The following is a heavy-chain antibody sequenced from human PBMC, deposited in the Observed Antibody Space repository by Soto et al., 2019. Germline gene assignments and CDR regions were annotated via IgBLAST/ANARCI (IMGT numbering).Heavy chain of an antibody. J-gene: IGHJ4*02. D-gene: IGHD3-16*01. Sequence: QVQLQQSGPGLVKPSQTLSLTCAISGDSVSSNSAAWNWIRQSPSRGLEWLGRTYYRSKWYNDYAVSVKSRITINPDTSKNPFSLPLNSVNPRDTGVYYCARDRLFWGGVLFDYWGQGTLVTVSS. CDR1: GDSVSSNSAA. V-gene: IGHV6-1*01. CDR3: ARDRLFWGGVLFDY. CDR2: TYYRSKWYN.